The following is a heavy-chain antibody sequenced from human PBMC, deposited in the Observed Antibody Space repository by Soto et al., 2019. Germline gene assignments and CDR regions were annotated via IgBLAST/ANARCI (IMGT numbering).Heavy chain of an antibody. CDR2: TSGSGGLT. V-gene: IGHV3-23*01. Sequence: GGSLRLSCAASGFTFSGYAMSWVRQAPGKGLEWVSSTSGSGGLTNYADSVKGRFTVSRDNSNNTLYLQMNSLRADDTAVYYCAKDLGFWSGQGRDYWGQGTLVTVSS. CDR1: GFTFSGYA. D-gene: IGHD3-3*01. J-gene: IGHJ4*02. CDR3: AKDLGFWSGQGRDY.